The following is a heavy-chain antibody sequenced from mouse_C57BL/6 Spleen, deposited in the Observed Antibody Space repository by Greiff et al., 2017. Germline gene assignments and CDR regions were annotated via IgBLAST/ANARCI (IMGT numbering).Heavy chain of an antibody. CDR2: ISDGGSYT. D-gene: IGHD2-3*01. CDR1: GFTFSSYA. J-gene: IGHJ3*01. CDR3: AREFYDGYSWFAY. Sequence: EVQLVESGGGLVKPGGSLKLSCAASGFTFSSYAMSWVRQTPEKRLEWVATISDGGSYTYYPDNVKGRFTISRDNAKNNLYLQMSHLKSEDTAMYYCAREFYDGYSWFAYWGQGTLVTVSA. V-gene: IGHV5-4*01.